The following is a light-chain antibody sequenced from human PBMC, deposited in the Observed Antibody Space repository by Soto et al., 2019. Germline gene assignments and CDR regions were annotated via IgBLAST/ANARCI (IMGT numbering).Light chain of an antibody. CDR1: SDDVGGYNY. Sequence: QSALTQPASVSGSPGQSITISCPGTSDDVGGYNYLSWYQQHPAKVPQLIVYDVTNRPSGVSIRLSGSKSGNTASLAISGLQAEGEADYYCSSFVGSSSLYVFGTGTKVTVL. V-gene: IGLV2-14*03. CDR2: DVT. J-gene: IGLJ1*01. CDR3: SSFVGSSSLYV.